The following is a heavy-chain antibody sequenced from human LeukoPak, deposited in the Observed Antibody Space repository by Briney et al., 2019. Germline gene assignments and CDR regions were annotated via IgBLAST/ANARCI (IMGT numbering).Heavy chain of an antibody. CDR1: GFTFSSYW. V-gene: IGHV3-74*01. D-gene: IGHD2-2*01. CDR3: ARGGVPQYAFDT. J-gene: IGHJ3*02. CDR2: INSDGRIT. Sequence: GGSLRLSCVASGFTFSSYWMHWVRQVPGQGPVWVSRINSDGRITSYADSVKGRFTISRDNAKNTLYLQMNSLRAEDTAVYSCARGGVPQYAFDTWGQGTWVTVSS.